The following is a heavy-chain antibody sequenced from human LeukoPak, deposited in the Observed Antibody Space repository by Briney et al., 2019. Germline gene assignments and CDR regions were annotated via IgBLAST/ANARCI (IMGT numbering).Heavy chain of an antibody. D-gene: IGHD1-26*01. J-gene: IGHJ4*02. CDR3: ARAPTPYSGSYYVGY. CDR1: GGTFSSYA. Sequence: SVKVSCKASGGTFSSYAISWVRQAPGQGLEWMGGIIPIFGTANYAQKFQGRVTITADESTSTAYMELSSLRSEDTAVYYCARAPTPYSGSYYVGYWGQGTLVTVSS. V-gene: IGHV1-69*13. CDR2: IIPIFGTA.